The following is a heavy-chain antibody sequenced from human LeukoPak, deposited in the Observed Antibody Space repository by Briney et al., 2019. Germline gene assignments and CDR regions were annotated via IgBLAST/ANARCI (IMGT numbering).Heavy chain of an antibody. V-gene: IGHV4-31*03. CDR3: ARGGYSYGTR. D-gene: IGHD5-18*01. J-gene: IGHJ4*02. CDR2: FYYSGST. CDR1: GGSISSGGYY. Sequence: SETLSLTCTVSGGSISSGGYYWSWIRQHPGKGLEWIGYFYYSGSTYYNPSLKSRVTISVDTSKNQFSLKLSSVTAADTAVYYCARGGYSYGTRWGQGTLVTVSS.